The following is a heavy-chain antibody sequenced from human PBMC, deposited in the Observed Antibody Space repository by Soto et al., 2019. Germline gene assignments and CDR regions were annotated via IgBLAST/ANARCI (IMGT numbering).Heavy chain of an antibody. J-gene: IGHJ4*02. V-gene: IGHV5-10-1*01. D-gene: IGHD2-2*01. Sequence: GESLKISCKGSGYSFTSYWISWVRQMPGKGLEWMGRIDPSDSYTNYSPSFQGHVTISADKSISTAYLQWSSLKASDTAMYYCARHTGDIVVVPAATGFDYWGQGTLVTVSS. CDR1: GYSFTSYW. CDR3: ARHTGDIVVVPAATGFDY. CDR2: IDPSDSYT.